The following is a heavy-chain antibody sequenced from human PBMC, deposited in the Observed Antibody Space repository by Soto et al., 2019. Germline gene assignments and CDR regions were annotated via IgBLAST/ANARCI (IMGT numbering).Heavy chain of an antibody. Sequence: VKVSCKASGGTFSSYAISWVRQAPGQGLEWMGGIIPIFGTANYAQKFQGRVTITRDTSASTAYMELSSLRSEDTAVYYCARETCSGGSCYSGWFDPWGQGTLVTVSS. D-gene: IGHD2-15*01. CDR2: IIPIFGTA. CDR1: GGTFSSYA. J-gene: IGHJ5*02. V-gene: IGHV1-69*05. CDR3: ARETCSGGSCYSGWFDP.